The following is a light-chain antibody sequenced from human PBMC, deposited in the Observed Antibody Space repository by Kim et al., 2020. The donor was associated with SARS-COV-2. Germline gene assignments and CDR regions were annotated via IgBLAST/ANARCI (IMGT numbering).Light chain of an antibody. V-gene: IGKV1-13*02. CDR3: QQCESYPFT. J-gene: IGKJ5*01. CDR1: QSITGA. CDR2: DVS. Sequence: ASVGDRVIITCRASQSITGALAWYQQKPGIAPNLLIYDVSSLESGVPSRFSGSGSGTVFTLTISGLQPEDFVTYYCQQCESYPFTFGQGTRLEIK.